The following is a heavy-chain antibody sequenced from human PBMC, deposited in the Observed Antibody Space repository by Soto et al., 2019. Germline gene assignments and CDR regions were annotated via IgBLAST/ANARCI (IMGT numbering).Heavy chain of an antibody. CDR3: AKGGCSGGSCYSLSPNNWFDP. CDR1: GFTFSSYA. CDR2: ISGSGGST. V-gene: IGHV3-23*01. J-gene: IGHJ5*02. D-gene: IGHD2-15*01. Sequence: GGSLRLSCAASGFTFSSYAMSWVRQAPGKGLEWVSAISGSGGSTYYADSVKGRFTISRDNSKNTLYLQMNSLRVEDTAVYYCAKGGCSGGSCYSLSPNNWFDPWGQGTLVTVSS.